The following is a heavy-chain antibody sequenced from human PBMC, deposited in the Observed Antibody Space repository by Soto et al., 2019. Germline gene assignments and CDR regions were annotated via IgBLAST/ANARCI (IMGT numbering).Heavy chain of an antibody. J-gene: IGHJ6*02. CDR1: GYRFNTYG. Sequence: ASVKVSCKASGYRFNTYGISWVRQAPGQGLEWMGRISSYNVDTNYAEKFEDRLTMTTDTSTNTAYMELKSLRSDDTAVYFCARGHGEIIGAMDVWGQGTSVTVSS. CDR3: ARGHGEIIGAMDV. CDR2: ISSYNVDT. D-gene: IGHD3-3*01. V-gene: IGHV1-18*01.